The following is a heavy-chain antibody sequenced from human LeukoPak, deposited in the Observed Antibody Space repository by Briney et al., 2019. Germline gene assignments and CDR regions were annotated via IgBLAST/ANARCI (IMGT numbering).Heavy chain of an antibody. CDR2: ISGSGGST. CDR1: GFTFSSYA. D-gene: IGHD5-18*01. Sequence: PGGSLRLSCAASGFTFSSYAMSWVRQAPGKGLEWVSAISGSGGSTYYADSVKGRFTISRDNSKNTLYLQMNSLRAEDTAVYYCAKGEYSYGYVRFHWFDPWGQGTLVTVSS. CDR3: AKGEYSYGYVRFHWFDP. J-gene: IGHJ5*02. V-gene: IGHV3-23*01.